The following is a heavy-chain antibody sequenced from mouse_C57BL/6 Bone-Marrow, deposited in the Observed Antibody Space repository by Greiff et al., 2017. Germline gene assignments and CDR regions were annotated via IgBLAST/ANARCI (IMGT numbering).Heavy chain of an antibody. D-gene: IGHD3-1*01. CDR1: GYTFTSYT. J-gene: IGHJ2*01. V-gene: IGHV1-4*01. CDR3: ARTGALDY. CDR2: INPSSGYT. Sequence: QVQLKESGAELARPGASVKMSCKASGYTFTSYTMHWVKQRPGQGLEWIGYINPSSGYTKYNQKFKDKDTLTADKSSSTAYMQLSSLTSEDSAVYYCARTGALDYWGQGTTLTVSS.